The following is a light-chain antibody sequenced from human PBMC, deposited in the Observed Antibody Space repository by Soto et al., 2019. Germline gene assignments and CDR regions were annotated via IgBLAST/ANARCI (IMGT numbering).Light chain of an antibody. CDR3: QKYRKGPLFS. V-gene: IGKV3-15*01. J-gene: IGKJ3*01. CDR1: QSVGRN. Sequence: EIVVTQSPGILSVSPGDRATLSCRASQSVGRNLAWYQQKPGQAPTLLIYAASTRATGLPARFSGSGSGTDFTLTISSFQLEDLAVYYCQKYRKGPLFSFGPGTGVDIK. CDR2: AAS.